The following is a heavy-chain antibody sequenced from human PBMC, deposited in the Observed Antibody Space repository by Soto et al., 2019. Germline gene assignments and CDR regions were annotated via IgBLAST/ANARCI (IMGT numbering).Heavy chain of an antibody. Sequence: EVQLVESGGGLVKPGGSLRLSCAASGFSFRSYYLNWVRQAPGRGLEWVSSISPRSSFLSYADSVKGRFTISRDNAKSSVHLQMNSLRAEDTAVYFCARVGTDYGSGSPYYSDYWGQGTLVTVSS. J-gene: IGHJ4*02. D-gene: IGHD3-10*01. CDR2: ISPRSSFL. CDR1: GFSFRSYY. CDR3: ARVGTDYGSGSPYYSDY. V-gene: IGHV3-21*06.